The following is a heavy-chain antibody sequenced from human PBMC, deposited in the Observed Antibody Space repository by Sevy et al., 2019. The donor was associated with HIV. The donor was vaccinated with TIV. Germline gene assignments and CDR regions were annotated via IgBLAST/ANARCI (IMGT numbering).Heavy chain of an antibody. Sequence: GGSLRLSCAASGFTFSGYWMHWVRQAPGEGLVWVSHINTDGSSTNYADSVKGRFTISRDNAKNTLYLQMNSLRAEDTAVYYCAKNGGYGSGRYYWYFDLWGRGTLVTVSS. CDR2: INTDGSST. D-gene: IGHD3-10*01. J-gene: IGHJ2*01. CDR1: GFTFSGYW. V-gene: IGHV3-74*01. CDR3: AKNGGYGSGRYYWYFDL.